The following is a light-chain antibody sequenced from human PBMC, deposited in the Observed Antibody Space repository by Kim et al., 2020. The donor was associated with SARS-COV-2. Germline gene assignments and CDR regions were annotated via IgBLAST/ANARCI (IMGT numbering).Light chain of an antibody. J-gene: IGLJ1*01. CDR3: QVWDSSTYV. Sequence: VAMGQTARITCGGNNIGSKNVHWYQQRPGQAPVLVIYRDSNRPSGIPERFSGSNSGNTATLTISRAQAGDEADYYCQVWDSSTYVFGTGTKVTVL. CDR1: NIGSKN. CDR2: RDS. V-gene: IGLV3-9*01.